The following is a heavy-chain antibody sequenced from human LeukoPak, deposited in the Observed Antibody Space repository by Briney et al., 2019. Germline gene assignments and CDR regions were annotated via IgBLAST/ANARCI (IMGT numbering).Heavy chain of an antibody. Sequence: SETLSLTCTVSGGSISSYYWSWIRQPPGKGLEWIGYIYYSGSTNYNPSLKSRVTISVDTTENQFSLKMSSVTAADTAVYYCARGSLGYLVPFQHWGQGTLVTVSS. CDR3: ARGSLGYLVPFQH. D-gene: IGHD6-6*01. CDR2: IYYSGST. V-gene: IGHV4-59*01. J-gene: IGHJ1*01. CDR1: GGSISSYY.